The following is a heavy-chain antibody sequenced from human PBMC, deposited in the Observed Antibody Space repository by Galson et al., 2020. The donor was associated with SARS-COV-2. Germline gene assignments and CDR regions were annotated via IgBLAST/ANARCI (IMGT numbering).Heavy chain of an antibody. V-gene: IGHV4-4*07. J-gene: IGHJ4*02. CDR3: AREGEGYVNIYLDF. CDR1: GGSISSYY. CDR2: IYTSGST. D-gene: IGHD3-16*01. Sequence: SETLSLTCTVSGGSISSYYWSWIRQPAGKGLEWIGRIYTSGSTNYNPSPKSRVTMSVNTSKNQFSLKLISVTAADTALYSCAREGEGYVNIYLDFWGQGTLVTVSS.